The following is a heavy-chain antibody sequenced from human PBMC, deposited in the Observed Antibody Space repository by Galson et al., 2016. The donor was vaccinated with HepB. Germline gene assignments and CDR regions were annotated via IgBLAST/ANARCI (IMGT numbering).Heavy chain of an antibody. CDR1: GFTFSSYG. CDR2: IWFDGSSK. Sequence: SLRLSCAASGFTFSSYGMHWVRQAPGKGLEWVAVIWFDGSSKYYADSVEGRFSISRDNSKNTLYLQMNSLRTEDTAVYYCAKEMCGSCYWDAFDIWGQGTMVTVSS. J-gene: IGHJ3*02. V-gene: IGHV3-33*06. CDR3: AKEMCGSCYWDAFDI. D-gene: IGHD2-15*01.